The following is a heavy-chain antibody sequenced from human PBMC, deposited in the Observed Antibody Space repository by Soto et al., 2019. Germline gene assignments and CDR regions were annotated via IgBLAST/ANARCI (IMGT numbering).Heavy chain of an antibody. V-gene: IGHV3-23*01. Sequence: GGSLRLSCAASGFTFSNFAMSWVRQAPGKGLEWVSGIIGSGGTTYYADSVKGRFTISRDKSKSTLYLQMNSLGAEDTAIYYCAKHGGYSFGPGDYYGMDIWGQGTTVTVSS. D-gene: IGHD5-18*01. CDR2: IIGSGGTT. J-gene: IGHJ6*02. CDR1: GFTFSNFA. CDR3: AKHGGYSFGPGDYYGMDI.